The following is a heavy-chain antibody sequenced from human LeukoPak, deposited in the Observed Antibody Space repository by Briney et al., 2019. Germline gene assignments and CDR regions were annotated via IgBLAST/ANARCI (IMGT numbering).Heavy chain of an antibody. J-gene: IGHJ4*02. D-gene: IGHD5-12*01. CDR1: GFTFSSYW. CDR2: IKQDGSEK. V-gene: IGHV3-7*01. Sequence: GGSLRLSCAASGFTFSSYWMSWVRQAPGKGLEWVANIKQDGSEKNYVDSVKGRITISRDNAKNSLDLQMNSLRAEDTAVYYCARAGGYASSWAYWGQGTLVTVSS. CDR3: ARAGGYASSWAY.